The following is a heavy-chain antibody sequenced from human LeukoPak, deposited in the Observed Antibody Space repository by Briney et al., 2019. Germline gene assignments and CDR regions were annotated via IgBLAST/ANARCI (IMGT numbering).Heavy chain of an antibody. J-gene: IGHJ4*02. D-gene: IGHD6-13*01. CDR1: GYTFTSYY. V-gene: IGHV1-46*01. Sequence: GASVKVSCKASGYTFTSYYMHWVQQAPGQGLEWMGIINPSGGSTSYAQKFQGRVTMTRDTSTSTVYMELSSLRSEDTAVYYCATGVEIESSSWYGGFDYWGQGTLVTVSS. CDR3: ATGVEIESSSWYGGFDY. CDR2: INPSGGST.